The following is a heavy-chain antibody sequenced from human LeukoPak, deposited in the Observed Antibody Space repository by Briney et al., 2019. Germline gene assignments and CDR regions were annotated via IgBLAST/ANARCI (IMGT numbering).Heavy chain of an antibody. Sequence: PGGSLRLSCAASGFTFSSYWMSWVRQAPGRGLEGVANIHPEGNEKYHVESVKGRFTISRDNAKNSLFLQMNGLRVEDTAVYYCARGDAFSGDHWGQGTLVTVSS. CDR1: GFTFSSYW. CDR3: ARGDAFSGDH. J-gene: IGHJ4*02. V-gene: IGHV3-7*04. CDR2: IHPEGNEK.